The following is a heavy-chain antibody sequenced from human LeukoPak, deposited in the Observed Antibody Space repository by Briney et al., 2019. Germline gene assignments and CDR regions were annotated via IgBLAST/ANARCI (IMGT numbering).Heavy chain of an antibody. V-gene: IGHV3-30*02. Sequence: GGSLRLSCAASGFTFSSYGMHWVRQAPGKGLEWVAFIRYDGSNKYYADSVKGRFTISRDNSKNTLYLQMNSLRAEDTAVYYCAKVRSIAAAALGPFQHWGQGTLVTVSS. CDR3: AKVRSIAAAALGPFQH. J-gene: IGHJ1*01. CDR1: GFTFSSYG. D-gene: IGHD6-13*01. CDR2: IRYDGSNK.